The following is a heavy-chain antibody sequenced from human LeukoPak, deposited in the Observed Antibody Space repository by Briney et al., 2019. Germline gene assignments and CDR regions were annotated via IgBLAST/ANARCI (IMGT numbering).Heavy chain of an antibody. J-gene: IGHJ5*02. CDR2: INRDGSST. V-gene: IGHV3-74*01. D-gene: IGHD5-12*01. CDR3: ATDREYSQEP. CDR1: GFTFRTSW. Sequence: GWSLRLSCAASGFTFRTSWMPWVRQAPGKGLMWVSFINRDGSSTNYVDSVKGRFTISRDNAKNTLYLQMNRLRDEDTAVYYCATDREYSQEPWGQGTLVTVSS.